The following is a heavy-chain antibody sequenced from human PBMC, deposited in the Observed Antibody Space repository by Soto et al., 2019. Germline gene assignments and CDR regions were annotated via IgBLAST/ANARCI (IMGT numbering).Heavy chain of an antibody. Sequence: SQTLSLTCAISGDSVSSNNAAWNWIRQSPSRGLGWLGRTYYKSKWYHDYAVSLNSRITINPDTSKNQFSLQLNSVTPEDTAVYYCARDYSASPTYGMDVWGQGTTVTVSS. CDR2: TYYKSKWYH. CDR1: GDSVSSNNAA. D-gene: IGHD6-13*01. V-gene: IGHV6-1*01. CDR3: ARDYSASPTYGMDV. J-gene: IGHJ6*02.